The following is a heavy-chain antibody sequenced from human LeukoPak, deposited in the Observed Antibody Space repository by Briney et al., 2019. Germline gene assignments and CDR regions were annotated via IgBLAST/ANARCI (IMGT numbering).Heavy chain of an antibody. CDR3: AREAIDYDSSGYYHHFDY. CDR2: IKQDGSEK. Sequence: PGGSLRLSCTGSAFTLSRYWMSWVRQAPGKGLEWVANIKQDGSEKSYVDSVKGRFTISRDNTKNSLYLQMNSLRAEDTAVYYCAREAIDYDSSGYYHHFDYWGQGTLVTVSS. D-gene: IGHD3-22*01. CDR1: AFTLSRYW. J-gene: IGHJ4*02. V-gene: IGHV3-7*01.